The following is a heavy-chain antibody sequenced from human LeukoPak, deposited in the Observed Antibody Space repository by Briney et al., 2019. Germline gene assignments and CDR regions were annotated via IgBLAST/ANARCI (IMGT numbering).Heavy chain of an antibody. D-gene: IGHD5-12*01. CDR1: GFTFSSYA. CDR2: ISYDGSNK. J-gene: IGHJ4*02. Sequence: GGSLRLSCAASGFTFSSYAMHWVRQAPGKGLEWVAVISYDGSNKYCADSVKGRFTISRDNSKNTLYLQMNSLRAEDTAVYYCARGSGYDYDDGFDYWGQGTLVTVSS. CDR3: ARGSGYDYDDGFDY. V-gene: IGHV3-30*04.